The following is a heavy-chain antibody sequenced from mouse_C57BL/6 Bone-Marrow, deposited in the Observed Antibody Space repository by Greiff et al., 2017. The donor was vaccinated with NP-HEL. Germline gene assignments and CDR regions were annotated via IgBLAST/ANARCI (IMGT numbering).Heavy chain of an antibody. Sequence: EVHLVESGGGLVKPGGSLKLSCAASGFTFSDYGMHWVRQAPEKGLEWVSYISSGRSTIHYADPVKGRFTISRDNAKTTLFLQMTSLRSEDTAMYYCAREIYYYGSFDYWGQGTTLTVSS. D-gene: IGHD1-1*01. CDR2: ISSGRSTI. CDR3: AREIYYYGSFDY. V-gene: IGHV5-17*01. CDR1: GFTFSDYG. J-gene: IGHJ2*01.